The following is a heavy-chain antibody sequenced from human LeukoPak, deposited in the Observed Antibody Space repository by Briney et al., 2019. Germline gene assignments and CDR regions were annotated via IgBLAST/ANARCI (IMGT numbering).Heavy chain of an antibody. CDR2: IIPILGIA. Sequence: SVKVSCKASGGTFSSYAISRVRQAPGQGLEWMGRIIPILGIANYAQKFQGRVTITADKSTSTAYMELSSLRSEDTAVYYCAGPYGDYVSYYYYGMDVWGQGTTVTVSS. V-gene: IGHV1-69*04. CDR3: AGPYGDYVSYYYYGMDV. D-gene: IGHD4-17*01. J-gene: IGHJ6*02. CDR1: GGTFSSYA.